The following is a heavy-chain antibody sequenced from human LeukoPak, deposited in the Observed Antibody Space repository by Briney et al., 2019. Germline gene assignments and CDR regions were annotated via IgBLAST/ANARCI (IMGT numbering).Heavy chain of an antibody. Sequence: GASVKVSCKASGYTFTGYYMHWVRQAPGQGLEWMGWINPNSGGTNYAQKFQGRVTMTSDTSITTAYMELSRLRFDDTAVYYCATAGSPTAAFDIWGQGTMVTVSS. D-gene: IGHD2-21*02. CDR1: GYTFTGYY. CDR3: ATAGSPTAAFDI. CDR2: INPNSGGT. V-gene: IGHV1-2*02. J-gene: IGHJ3*02.